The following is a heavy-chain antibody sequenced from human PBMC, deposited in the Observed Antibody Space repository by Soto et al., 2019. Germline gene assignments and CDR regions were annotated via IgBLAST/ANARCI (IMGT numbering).Heavy chain of an antibody. CDR3: ARDGYSGYETTYGMDV. CDR2: TYYRSKWYN. D-gene: IGHD5-12*01. Sequence: QVQLQQSGPGLVKPSQTLSLTCAISGDSVSSNSAAWNWIRQSPSRGLEWLGRTYYRSKWYNDYAVSVQSRISNHPDTSKTQFSLQLNSVTPEDTAVYYCARDGYSGYETTYGMDVWGQGTTVTVSS. V-gene: IGHV6-1*01. CDR1: GDSVSSNSAA. J-gene: IGHJ6*02.